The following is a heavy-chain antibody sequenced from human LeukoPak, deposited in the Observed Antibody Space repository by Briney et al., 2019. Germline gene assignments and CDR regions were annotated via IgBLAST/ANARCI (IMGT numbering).Heavy chain of an antibody. CDR2: IYYSGST. Sequence: SETLSLTCTVSGGSISSYYWSWIRQPPGKGLEWIGYIYYSGSTNYNPSLKSRVTISVDTSKNQFSLKLSSVTAADTAVYYCAKLRYYDSSGYYDYWGQGTLVTVSS. D-gene: IGHD3-22*01. V-gene: IGHV4-59*01. CDR1: GGSISSYY. CDR3: AKLRYYDSSGYYDY. J-gene: IGHJ4*02.